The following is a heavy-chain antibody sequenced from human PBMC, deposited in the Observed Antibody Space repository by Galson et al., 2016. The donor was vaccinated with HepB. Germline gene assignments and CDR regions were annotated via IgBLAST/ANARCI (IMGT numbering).Heavy chain of an antibody. CDR2: VYYYTDNT. CDR3: ARDIYYGNYGGWFDP. D-gene: IGHD4-11*01. J-gene: IGHJ5*02. CDR1: GVSVSDCSNY. V-gene: IGHV4-61*01. Sequence: SETLSLTCAVSGVSVSDCSNYWSWIRQPPGKGLEWIGYVYYYTDNTDYNPSLNGRVTISIDTSRNQFSLRLTSVTAADTAVYYCARDIYYGNYGGWFDPWGQGTLVTVSS.